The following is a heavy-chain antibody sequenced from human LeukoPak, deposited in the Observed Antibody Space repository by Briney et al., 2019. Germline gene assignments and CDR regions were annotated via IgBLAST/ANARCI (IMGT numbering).Heavy chain of an antibody. Sequence: GGSLRLSCAASGFMFSSYGMNWVRQAPGKGLEWVLSISSSSSYIYYADSVKGRFTISRDNAKNSLYLQMNSLRAEDTAVYYCAREAVACNDYWGQGTLVTVSS. V-gene: IGHV3-21*01. CDR1: GFMFSSYG. J-gene: IGHJ4*02. D-gene: IGHD6-19*01. CDR3: AREAVACNDY. CDR2: ISSSSSYI.